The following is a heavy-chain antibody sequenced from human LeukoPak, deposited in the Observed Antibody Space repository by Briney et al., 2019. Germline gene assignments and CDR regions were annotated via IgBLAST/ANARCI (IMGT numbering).Heavy chain of an antibody. CDR3: ARDLGGSGWPDDWYFDL. CDR1: GGSISSSSYY. V-gene: IGHV4-39*07. CDR2: IYYSGST. Sequence: PSETLSLTCTVSGGSISSSSYYWGWIRQPPGKGLEWIGSIYYSGSTYYNPSLKSRVTISVDTSKNQFSLKLSSVTAADTAVYYCARDLGGSGWPDDWYFDLWGRGTLVTVSS. D-gene: IGHD6-19*01. J-gene: IGHJ2*01.